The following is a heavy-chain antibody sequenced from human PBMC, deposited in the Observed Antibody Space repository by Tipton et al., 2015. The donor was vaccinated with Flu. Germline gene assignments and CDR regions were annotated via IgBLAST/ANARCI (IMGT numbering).Heavy chain of an antibody. D-gene: IGHD1-26*01. Sequence: SLRLSCAASGFTFSSYWMSWVRQAPGKGLEWVAKIKQDGSEKYYVDSVKGRFTISRDNAKNSLYLQMNSLRAEDTAVYYCASDVGFRYFDLWGRGTLVTVSS. CDR2: IKQDGSEK. CDR3: ASDVGFRYFDL. J-gene: IGHJ2*01. CDR1: GFTFSSYW. V-gene: IGHV3-7*01.